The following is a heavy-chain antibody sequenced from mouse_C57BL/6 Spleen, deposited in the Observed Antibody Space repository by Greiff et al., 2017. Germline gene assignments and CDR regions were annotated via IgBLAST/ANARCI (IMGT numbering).Heavy chain of an antibody. CDR2: INPSTGGT. CDR1: GYSFTGYY. CDR3: ARSAYGNSRVAY. Sequence: VQLQQSGPELVKPGASVKISCKASGYSFTGYYMNWVKQSPEKSLEWIGEINPSTGGTTYNQKFKDKATLTVDKSSSTAYMQLKSLTSEDSAVYYCARSAYGNSRVAYWGQGTLVTVSA. D-gene: IGHD2-1*01. V-gene: IGHV1-42*01. J-gene: IGHJ3*01.